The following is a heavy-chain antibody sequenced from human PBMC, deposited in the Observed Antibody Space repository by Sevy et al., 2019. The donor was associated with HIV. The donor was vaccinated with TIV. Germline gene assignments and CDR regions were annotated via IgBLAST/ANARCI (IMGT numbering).Heavy chain of an antibody. D-gene: IGHD5-12*01. CDR1: GFTFSRYW. V-gene: IGHV3-7*01. CDR2: IKQDGSEK. CDR3: ARERDDSSGFGMDV. Sequence: GGSLRLSCAASGFTFSRYWMSWVRQAPGKGLEWVANIKQDGSEKYYVDSVKGRFTISRDNAKKSLFLQMNGLRAEDTAVYYCARERDDSSGFGMDVWGQGTTVTVSS. J-gene: IGHJ6*02.